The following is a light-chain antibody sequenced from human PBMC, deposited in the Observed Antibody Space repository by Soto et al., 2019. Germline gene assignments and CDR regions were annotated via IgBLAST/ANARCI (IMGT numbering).Light chain of an antibody. CDR3: QQYATSPPT. J-gene: IGKJ4*01. V-gene: IGKV3-20*01. Sequence: EIVLTQSSGTVSLSPGERATLSCRASQSIISNYLAWYQQKPGQAPRLLIYAASSRATGIPDRFSGSGSATDFTLTVSRLEPEDFAVYYCQQYATSPPTFGGGTKVEIK. CDR2: AAS. CDR1: QSIISNY.